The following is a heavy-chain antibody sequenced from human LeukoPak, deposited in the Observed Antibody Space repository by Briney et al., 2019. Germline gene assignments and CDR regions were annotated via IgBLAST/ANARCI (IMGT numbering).Heavy chain of an antibody. J-gene: IGHJ6*02. CDR1: GHTFSNYY. D-gene: IGHD5-24*01. V-gene: IGHV1-46*01. CDR2: TNPRGGSS. CDR3: ARETYNNYSGMDV. Sequence: ASVTVSCKASGHTFSNYYMHWVRQAPGQGLEWMGVTNPRGGSSTYAQKFQGRVTMSRDTSTSTVHMELSSLRSEDTAVYYCARETYNNYSGMDVWGQGTTVTVSS.